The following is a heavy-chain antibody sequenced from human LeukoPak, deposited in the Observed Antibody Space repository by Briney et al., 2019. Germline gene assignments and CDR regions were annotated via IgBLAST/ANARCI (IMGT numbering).Heavy chain of an antibody. Sequence: PGGSLRLSCAASGFAFSTYWMTWVRQAPGKGLEWVANINLDGNEVHYVDSLKDRFNTSRDNARNSLYLQMNSLRAEDTAVYYCASGRHDFVHWGHGTLVTVSS. CDR1: GFAFSTYW. CDR2: INLDGNEV. CDR3: ASGRHDFVH. V-gene: IGHV3-7*01. J-gene: IGHJ4*01. D-gene: IGHD3-16*01.